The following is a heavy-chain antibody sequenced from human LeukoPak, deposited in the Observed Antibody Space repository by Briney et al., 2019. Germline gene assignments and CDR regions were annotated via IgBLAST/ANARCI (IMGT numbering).Heavy chain of an antibody. Sequence: GGSLRLSCAASGFAFNFYAMTWVRQAPGKGLQWVSTINASGGNTYYADSVKGRFTISRDNAKNSLYLQMNSLRDEDTAVYYCARTDILTGYLTFDYWGQGTLVTVSS. J-gene: IGHJ4*02. D-gene: IGHD3-9*01. CDR2: INASGGNT. CDR3: ARTDILTGYLTFDY. CDR1: GFAFNFYA. V-gene: IGHV3-48*02.